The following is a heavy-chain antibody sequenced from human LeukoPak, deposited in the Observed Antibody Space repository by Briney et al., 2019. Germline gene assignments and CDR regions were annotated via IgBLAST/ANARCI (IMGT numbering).Heavy chain of an antibody. Sequence: SETLSLTCTVSGGSISSSSYYWGWIRQPPGKGLEWIGSIYYSGSTYYNPSLKSRVTISVDTSKNQFSLKLSSVTAADTAVYYCAGRSARYFDSWGQGTPVTVSS. D-gene: IGHD1-26*01. J-gene: IGHJ4*02. CDR3: AGRSARYFDS. V-gene: IGHV4-39*01. CDR1: GGSISSSSYY. CDR2: IYYSGST.